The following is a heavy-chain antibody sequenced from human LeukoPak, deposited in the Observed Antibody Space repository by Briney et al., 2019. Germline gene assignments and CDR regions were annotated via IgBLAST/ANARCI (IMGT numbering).Heavy chain of an antibody. D-gene: IGHD5-24*01. J-gene: IGHJ4*02. V-gene: IGHV4-31*03. CDR1: GDSISSSSYY. CDR3: ARHRAMATVGDYFDY. Sequence: PSETLSLTCTVSGDSISSSSYYWSWIRQHPGKGLEWIGYTYYSGSTYYNPSLKSRLTISVDTSKRQFSLELTSLTAADTAVYYCARHRAMATVGDYFDYWGQGALVTVSS. CDR2: TYYSGST.